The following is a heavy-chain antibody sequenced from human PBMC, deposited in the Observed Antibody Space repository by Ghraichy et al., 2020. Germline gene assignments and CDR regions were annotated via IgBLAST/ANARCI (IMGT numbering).Heavy chain of an antibody. D-gene: IGHD6-13*01. CDR1: GFTFSSYS. V-gene: IGHV3-21*01. CDR3: ARDRQHLDFDY. CDR2: ISSSSSYI. J-gene: IGHJ4*02. Sequence: LSLTCAASGFTFSSYSMNWVRQAPGKGLEWDSSISSSSSYIYYADSVKGRFTISRDNAKNSLYLQMNSLRAEDTAVYYCARDRQHLDFDYWGQGTLVTVSS.